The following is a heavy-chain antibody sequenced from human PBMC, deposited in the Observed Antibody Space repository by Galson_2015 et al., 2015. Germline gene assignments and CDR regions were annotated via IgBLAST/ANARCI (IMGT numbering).Heavy chain of an antibody. Sequence: SVKVSCKASGYTFTGYYMHWVRQAPGQGLEWMGRINPNSGGTNYAQKFQGRVTMTRDTSISTAYMELSRLRSDDTAVYYCARASTRFDCSGGSCYSLPEHGWFDPWGQGTLATISS. CDR3: ARASTRFDCSGGSCYSLPEHGWFDP. CDR2: INPNSGGT. CDR1: GYTFTGYY. V-gene: IGHV1-2*06. D-gene: IGHD2-15*01. J-gene: IGHJ5*02.